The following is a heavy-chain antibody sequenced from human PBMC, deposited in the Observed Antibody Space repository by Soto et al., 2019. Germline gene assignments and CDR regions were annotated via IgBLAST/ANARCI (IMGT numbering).Heavy chain of an antibody. J-gene: IGHJ4*02. CDR1: GFTFSNAW. CDR2: IKSKTDGGTT. Sequence: GGSLRLSCAASGFTFSNAWMSWVRQAPGKGLEWVGRIKSKTDGGTTDYAAPVKGRFTISRDDSKNTLYLQMNSLKTEDTAVYYCTTLSEAPSVHAIPYYWGQGTLVTVSS. CDR3: TTLSEAPSVHAIPYY. V-gene: IGHV3-15*01. D-gene: IGHD2-8*01.